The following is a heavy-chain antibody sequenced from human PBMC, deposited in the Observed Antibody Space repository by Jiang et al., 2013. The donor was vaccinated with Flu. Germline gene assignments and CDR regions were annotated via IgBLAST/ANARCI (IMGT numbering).Heavy chain of an antibody. CDR2: MYSSGSA. D-gene: IGHD3-22*01. CDR1: RNSISSYY. Sequence: LLKPSETLSLTCTVSRNSISSYYWSWIRQPAGKGLEWIGRMYSSGSANYNPSLNSRVSMSVDTSKNQFSLKLRSVTAADTALYYCAITYYFDSSSYSSNDAFDIWG. V-gene: IGHV4-4*07. CDR3: AITYYFDSSSYSSNDAFDI. J-gene: IGHJ3*02.